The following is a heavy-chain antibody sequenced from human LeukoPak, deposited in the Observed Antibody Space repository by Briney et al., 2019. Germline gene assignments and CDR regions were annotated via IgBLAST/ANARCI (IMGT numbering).Heavy chain of an antibody. D-gene: IGHD6-13*01. CDR1: GGSISSYY. CDR2: IFDTGNT. V-gene: IGHV4-59*01. J-gene: IGHJ4*02. Sequence: SETLSLTCTVSGGSISSYYWSWIRQPPGKGLEWIGHIFDTGNTNYNPSLKRRVTVSVDTSKNQFSLKLTSVTAADTAVYYCARGGPYSSAWFPYFDYWGQGTLVTVSS. CDR3: ARGGPYSSAWFPYFDY.